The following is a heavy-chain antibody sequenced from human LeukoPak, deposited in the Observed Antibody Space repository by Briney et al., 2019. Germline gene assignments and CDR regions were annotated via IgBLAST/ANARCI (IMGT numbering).Heavy chain of an antibody. D-gene: IGHD2-15*01. V-gene: IGHV5-51*01. CDR2: IYPGDSDI. J-gene: IGHJ5*02. Sequence: AGESLKISCKGSGYIFTSYWIAWVRQMPGKGLEYIGIIYPGDSDIRYSPSFQGLVTISADKSISTAYLQWSSLKASDTAMYYCARQEYCSGGSCYTWFDPWGQGTLVTVSS. CDR1: GYIFTSYW. CDR3: ARQEYCSGGSCYTWFDP.